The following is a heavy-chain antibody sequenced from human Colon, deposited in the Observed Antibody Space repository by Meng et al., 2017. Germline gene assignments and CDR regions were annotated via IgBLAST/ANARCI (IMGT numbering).Heavy chain of an antibody. Sequence: GGSLRLSCTASGFTFGDYVMSWVRQAPGKGLEWVGFIRSKAYGGTTEYAASVKGRFTISRDDSKSIAYLQMNSLKTEDTAVYYCTRTLAAAGTLLYYYYGMDVWGQGTTVTVSS. D-gene: IGHD6-13*01. CDR1: GFTFGDYV. V-gene: IGHV3-49*04. CDR3: TRTLAAAGTLLYYYYGMDV. J-gene: IGHJ6*02. CDR2: IRSKAYGGTT.